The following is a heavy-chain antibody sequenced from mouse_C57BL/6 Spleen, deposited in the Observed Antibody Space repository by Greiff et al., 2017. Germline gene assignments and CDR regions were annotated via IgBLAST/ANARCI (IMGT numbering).Heavy chain of an antibody. J-gene: IGHJ2*01. CDR1: GYTFTSYW. V-gene: IGHV1-50*01. CDR2: IDPSDSYT. CDR3: GRGTPGNY. D-gene: IGHD3-3*01. Sequence: QVQLQQPGAELVKPGASVKLSCKASGYTFTSYWMQWVKQRPGQGLEWIGEIDPSDSYTNYNQKFKGKATLTVDTSSSTAYMQLSSLTSEDSAVYYSGRGTPGNYWGQGTTLTVSS.